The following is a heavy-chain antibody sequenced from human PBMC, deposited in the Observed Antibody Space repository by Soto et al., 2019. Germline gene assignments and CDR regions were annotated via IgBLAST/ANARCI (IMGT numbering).Heavy chain of an antibody. CDR1: GFTFSSYS. V-gene: IGHV3-48*02. Sequence: EVQLVESGGGLVQPGGSLRLSCAASGFTFSSYSMNWFRQAPGKGLVWVSYIGSRGAIYYADSVKGRFTISRDTAKNILYLQMNSLRDEDTAVYFCVRDSDSVADMTHGDFWGRGTLVTVSS. CDR3: VRDSDSVADMTHGDF. D-gene: IGHD2-21*01. CDR2: IGSRGAI. J-gene: IGHJ4*02.